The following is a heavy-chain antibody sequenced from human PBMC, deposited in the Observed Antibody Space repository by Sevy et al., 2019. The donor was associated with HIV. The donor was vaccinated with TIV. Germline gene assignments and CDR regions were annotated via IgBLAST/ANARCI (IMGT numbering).Heavy chain of an antibody. CDR1: GFSISNNFY. J-gene: IGHJ6*04. Sequence: SETLSLTCDVSGFSISNNFYWGWIRQPPGKGLEWTGSIYHSGTTYYSPSLNSRVTISVDMSNNQFALRLTSVTAADTAVYYCARARRPETNYFCMDVWGKGTTVTVSS. CDR3: ARARRPETNYFCMDV. D-gene: IGHD3-3*01. CDR2: IYHSGTT. V-gene: IGHV4-38-2*01.